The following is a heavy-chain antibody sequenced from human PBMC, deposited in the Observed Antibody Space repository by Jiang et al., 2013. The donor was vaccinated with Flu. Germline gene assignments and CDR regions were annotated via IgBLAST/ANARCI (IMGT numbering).Heavy chain of an antibody. CDR2: IYPGGST. J-gene: IGHJ5*02. D-gene: IGHD3-10*01. V-gene: IGHV4-30-2*01. Sequence: GSGLVKPSQTLSLTCAVSGGSISSGDYSWSWIRQPPGKGLEWIGYIYPGGSTYYNPSLKSRATISIDRSKNQFSLKLNSVTAADTAVYFCARERGSESYWNRWLDPWGQGTQVTVSS. CDR3: ARERGSESYWNRWLDP. CDR1: GGSISSGDYS.